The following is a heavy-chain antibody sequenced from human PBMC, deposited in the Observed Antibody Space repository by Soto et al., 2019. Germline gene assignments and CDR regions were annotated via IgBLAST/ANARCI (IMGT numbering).Heavy chain of an antibody. Sequence: EVQLLESGGGLVQPGGSLRLSCAASGFTFSSYAMTWVRQAPGKGLEWVSGISGSGGNTYYADSVKGRFTISRDNSKNTLYLQMNSLRAEDTAVYYSAKRLGAAGTKNWFDPWGQGTLVTVSS. V-gene: IGHV3-23*01. CDR3: AKRLGAAGTKNWFDP. CDR1: GFTFSSYA. CDR2: ISGSGGNT. D-gene: IGHD1-7*01. J-gene: IGHJ5*02.